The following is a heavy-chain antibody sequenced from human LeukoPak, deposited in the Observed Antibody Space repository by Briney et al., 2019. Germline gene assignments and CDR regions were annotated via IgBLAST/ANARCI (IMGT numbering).Heavy chain of an antibody. V-gene: IGHV3-15*01. CDR1: GFTFSNAW. CDR2: IKSKTDGGTT. CDR3: TTGASYFDWSFDY. Sequence: GGSLRLSCAASGFTFSNAWMSWVRQAPGKGLEWVGRIKSKTDGGTTDYAAHVKGRFTISRDDSKNTLYLQMNSLKTEDTAVYYCTTGASYFDWSFDYWGQGTLVTVSS. J-gene: IGHJ4*02. D-gene: IGHD3-9*01.